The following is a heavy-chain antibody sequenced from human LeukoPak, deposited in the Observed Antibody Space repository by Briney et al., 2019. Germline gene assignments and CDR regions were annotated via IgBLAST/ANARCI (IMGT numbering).Heavy chain of an antibody. D-gene: IGHD1-7*01. CDR1: GGSINYYY. J-gene: IGHJ6*02. CDR3: ARDNWNYGSSMDV. CDR2: IYYSGST. Sequence: SETLSLTCTVSGGSINYYYWSWIRQPPGKGLEWIGYIYYSGSTNYNPSLKSRVTISVDTSKNQFSLKLSSVTAADTAVYYCARDNWNYGSSMDVWGQGTTVTVSS. V-gene: IGHV4-59*01.